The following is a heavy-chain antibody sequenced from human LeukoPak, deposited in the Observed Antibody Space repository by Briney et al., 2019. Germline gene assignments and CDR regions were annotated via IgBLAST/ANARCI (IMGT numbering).Heavy chain of an antibody. J-gene: IGHJ4*02. CDR2: ISGSGGTT. V-gene: IGHV3-23*01. D-gene: IGHD2-21*02. CDR1: GFTFSSYA. CDR3: AKDPHIVVVTAIIDY. Sequence: PGGSLRLSRAASGFTFSSYAMSWVRQAPGKGLEWVSAISGSGGTTYYADSVKGRFTISRDNSKNTLYLQMNSLRAEDTAVYYCAKDPHIVVVTAIIDYWGQGTLVTVSS.